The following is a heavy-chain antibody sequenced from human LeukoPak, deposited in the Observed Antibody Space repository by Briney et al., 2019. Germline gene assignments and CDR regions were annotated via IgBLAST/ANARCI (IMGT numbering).Heavy chain of an antibody. D-gene: IGHD5-18*01. J-gene: IGHJ6*02. CDR3: AKARGYSYGSLRAYYYGMDV. V-gene: IGHV3-30*18. CDR1: GFTFSSYG. Sequence: GGSLRLSCAASGFTFSSYGMHWARQAPGEGLEWVAFISQDGTNKYYIHSVKGRFTVSRDNSKNTLYLQMNSLRAEDTALYYCAKARGYSYGSLRAYYYGMDVWGQGTTVTVSS. CDR2: ISQDGTNK.